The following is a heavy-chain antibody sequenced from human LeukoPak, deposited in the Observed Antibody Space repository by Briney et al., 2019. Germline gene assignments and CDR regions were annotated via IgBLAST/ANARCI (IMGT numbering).Heavy chain of an antibody. Sequence: PGGSLRLSCAASGFTFSSYAMHWVRQAPGKGLEWVAVISYDGSNKYYADSVKGRFTISRDNSKNTLYLQMNSLRAEDTAVYYCARDSYSSSWYGYQGYYYGMDVWGQGTTVTVSS. CDR1: GFTFSSYA. J-gene: IGHJ6*02. CDR2: ISYDGSNK. V-gene: IGHV3-30-3*01. CDR3: ARDSYSSSWYGYQGYYYGMDV. D-gene: IGHD6-13*01.